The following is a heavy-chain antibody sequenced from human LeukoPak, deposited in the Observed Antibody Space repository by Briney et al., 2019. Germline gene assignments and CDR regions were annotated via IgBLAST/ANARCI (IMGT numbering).Heavy chain of an antibody. D-gene: IGHD3-3*01. CDR1: GGSVINTNW. J-gene: IGHJ4*02. V-gene: IGHV4-4*02. CDR2: VHLDGRT. CDR3: AREGGFYRPLDY. Sequence: SRTLSLTCGVSGGSVINTNWWTWVRQPPGKGLEWIGEVHLDGRTNYNPSLESRLTMSVDVSENQVSLKLTSVTAADTAVYYCAREGGFYRPLDYSGQGALVTVSS.